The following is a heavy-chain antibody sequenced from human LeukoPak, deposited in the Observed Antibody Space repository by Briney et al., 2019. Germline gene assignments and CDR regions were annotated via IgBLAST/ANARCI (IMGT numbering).Heavy chain of an antibody. V-gene: IGHV3-73*01. J-gene: IGHJ5*02. CDR1: AFTVSGSA. D-gene: IGHD1-26*01. CDR2: IDKKDKGYATAT. CDR3: TRDSGTYNWFDP. Sequence: GGSLRLSRAASAFTVSGSAIHWVRQSSGKGREWVGQIDKKDKGYATATAYAASVKGRFTLSRDDSINTAYLQMKSLKTEDTALYYCTRDSGTYNWFDPWGQGTLVSVCS.